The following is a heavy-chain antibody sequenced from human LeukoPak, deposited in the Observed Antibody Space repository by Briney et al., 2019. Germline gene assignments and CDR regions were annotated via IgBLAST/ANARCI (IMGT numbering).Heavy chain of an antibody. CDR1: VASISHYY. Sequence: SETLSLTCAVSVASISHYYWSWIRQAPGKGLEWIGYISTSGSTNYNPSLKSRVSISLDTSNNRFSLNLNFVTAADTAVYFCASPGTSYRYTFDYWGPGALVTVSS. J-gene: IGHJ4*02. CDR2: ISTSGST. D-gene: IGHD5-18*01. CDR3: ASPGTSYRYTFDY. V-gene: IGHV4-4*09.